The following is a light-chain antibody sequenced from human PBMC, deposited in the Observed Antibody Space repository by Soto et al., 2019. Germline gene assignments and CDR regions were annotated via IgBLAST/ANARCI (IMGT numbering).Light chain of an antibody. J-gene: IGKJ2*01. V-gene: IGKV1-9*01. CDR3: QQVNGYPHT. CDR2: AAS. Sequence: DVQLTQSPSFLSASVGDRVTITCRASQGIGSHLAWYQQIPGKGPKLLIYAASTLQSGVPSRFSGSGSGTEFTLAISSLQPEDFATYYCQQVNGYPHTFGQGTKLEIK. CDR1: QGIGSH.